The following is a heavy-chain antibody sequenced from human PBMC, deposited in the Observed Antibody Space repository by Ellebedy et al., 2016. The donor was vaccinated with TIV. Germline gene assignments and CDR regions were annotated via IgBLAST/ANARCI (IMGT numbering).Heavy chain of an antibody. D-gene: IGHD6-13*01. CDR3: AKRYSSGGWCYFDY. CDR1: GFTFTSYG. Sequence: GESLKISXSASGFTFTSYGMNWVRQAPGKGLEYVSGISGNGATTFYADSVKGRFTISRDNSKNTLFLQMNSLRAEDTAIYYCAKRYSSGGWCYFDYWGQGTLVTVSS. J-gene: IGHJ4*02. V-gene: IGHV3-64D*06. CDR2: ISGNGATT.